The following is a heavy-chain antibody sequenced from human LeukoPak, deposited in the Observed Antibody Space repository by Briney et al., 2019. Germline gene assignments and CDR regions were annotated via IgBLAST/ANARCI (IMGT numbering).Heavy chain of an antibody. Sequence: PGGSLRLSCAASGFTFSSYAMHWGRQAPGKGLEWGAVISYDGSNKYYADSVKGRFTISRDNSRNTLYLQMNSLRAEDTAVYYCARDSWGFDYWGQGTLVTVSS. CDR2: ISYDGSNK. CDR1: GFTFSSYA. J-gene: IGHJ4*02. CDR3: ARDSWGFDY. V-gene: IGHV3-30*04. D-gene: IGHD6-13*01.